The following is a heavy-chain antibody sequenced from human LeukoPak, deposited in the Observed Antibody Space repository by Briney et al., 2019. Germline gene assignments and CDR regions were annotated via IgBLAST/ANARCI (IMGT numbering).Heavy chain of an antibody. Sequence: GGSLRLSCAASGFTFSSYAMSWVRQAPGKGLEWVSAISGGGGSTYYADSVKGRFTISRDNSKNTLYLQMTSLRAEDTAVYYCAKGSANPYFDYWGQGTLVTVSS. D-gene: IGHD2-15*01. J-gene: IGHJ4*02. CDR2: ISGGGGST. V-gene: IGHV3-23*01. CDR3: AKGSANPYFDY. CDR1: GFTFSSYA.